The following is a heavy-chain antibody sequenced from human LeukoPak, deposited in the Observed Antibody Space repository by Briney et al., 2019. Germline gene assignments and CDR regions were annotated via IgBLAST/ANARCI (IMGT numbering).Heavy chain of an antibody. Sequence: GGSLRLSCAASGFTFNTYNMDWVRQAPGKGLEWVSSISSSSSSYIYYADSVKGRFTISRDNAKNSLYLQMNSLRAEDTAVYFCARGRTNQRITVIVARQYDAFDIWGQGTMVTVSS. J-gene: IGHJ3*02. V-gene: IGHV3-21*01. CDR1: GFTFNTYN. D-gene: IGHD3-22*01. CDR2: ISSSSSSYI. CDR3: ARGRTNQRITVIVARQYDAFDI.